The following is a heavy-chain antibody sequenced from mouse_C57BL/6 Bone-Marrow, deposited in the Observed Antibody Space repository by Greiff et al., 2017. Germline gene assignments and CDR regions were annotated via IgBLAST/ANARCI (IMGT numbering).Heavy chain of an antibody. V-gene: IGHV1-50*01. J-gene: IGHJ1*03. CDR3: ARYYSNSWWYFDV. CDR2: IDPSDSYT. CDR1: GYTFTSYW. D-gene: IGHD2-5*01. Sequence: QVQLQQPGAELVKPGASVKLSCKASGYTFTSYWMQWVKQRPGQGLEWIGEIDPSDSYTNYNQKFKGKATLTVDTSSSTAYRQLSSLTSEDSAVYYCARYYSNSWWYFDVWGTGTTVTVSS.